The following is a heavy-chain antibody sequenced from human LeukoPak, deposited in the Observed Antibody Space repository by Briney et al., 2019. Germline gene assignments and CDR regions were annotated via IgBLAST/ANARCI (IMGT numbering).Heavy chain of an antibody. D-gene: IGHD5-18*01. V-gene: IGHV1-2*07. CDR3: ARIGVQLWVDTPDY. CDR2: INPNSGGT. Sequence: ASVKVSCKASGYTFTGYYMHWVRQAPGQGLEWMGWINPNSGGTNYAHKFQGRVTMTRDTSISTAYMELSRLRSDDTAVYYCARIGVQLWVDTPDYWGQGTLVTVSS. CDR1: GYTFTGYY. J-gene: IGHJ4*02.